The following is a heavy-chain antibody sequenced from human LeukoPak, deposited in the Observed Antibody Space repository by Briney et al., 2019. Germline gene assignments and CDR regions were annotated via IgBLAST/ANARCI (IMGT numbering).Heavy chain of an antibody. J-gene: IGHJ5*02. CDR2: ISWNSGSI. V-gene: IGHV3-9*01. CDR1: GFTFDDYA. Sequence: PGGSLRLSCAASGFTFDDYAMHWVRQAPGKGLEWVSGISWNSGSIGYADSVKGRFTISRDNAKNSLYLQMNSLRAKDTALYYCAKMAAAAVWFDPLGQGNPGHRLL. CDR3: AKMAAAAVWFDP. D-gene: IGHD6-13*01.